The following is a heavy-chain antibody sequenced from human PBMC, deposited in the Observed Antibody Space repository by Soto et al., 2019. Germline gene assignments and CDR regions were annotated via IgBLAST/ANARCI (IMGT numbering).Heavy chain of an antibody. CDR3: AKESYYRPSFYFDY. Sequence: GGSLRLSCAASGFTFSSYGMHWVRQAPGKGLEWVSAINGSGGSTSYADSVKGRFTISRDNSKNTLYLQMNSLRAEDTAVYYCAKESYYRPSFYFDYWGQGTLVTVSS. V-gene: IGHV3-23*01. CDR1: GFTFSSYG. J-gene: IGHJ4*02. D-gene: IGHD1-26*01. CDR2: INGSGGST.